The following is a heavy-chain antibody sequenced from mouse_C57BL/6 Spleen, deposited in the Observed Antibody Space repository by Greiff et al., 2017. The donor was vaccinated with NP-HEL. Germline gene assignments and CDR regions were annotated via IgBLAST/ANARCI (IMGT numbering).Heavy chain of an antibody. V-gene: IGHV14-2*01. D-gene: IGHD1-2*01. CDR3: ARSDYGPGYFDY. CDR1: GFNIKDYY. Sequence: VQLQQSGAELVKPGASVKLSCTASGFNIKDYYMHWVKQRTEQGLEWIGRIDPEDGETKYDPKFQGKATITADTSSNTAYLQLSSLTSEDTAVYYCARSDYGPGYFDYWGQGTTLTVSS. CDR2: IDPEDGET. J-gene: IGHJ2*01.